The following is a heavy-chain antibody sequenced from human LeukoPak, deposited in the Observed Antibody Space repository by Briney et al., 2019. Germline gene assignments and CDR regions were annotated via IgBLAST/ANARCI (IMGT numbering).Heavy chain of an antibody. D-gene: IGHD3-16*01. Sequence: PSETLSLTCTVSGYSISSGYHWGWIRQAPGKGLEGLGSIYQSGSTYYNPSLRSRVTLSVDTSKNQLYLKLSSVTAADTAVYYCARSEINDYIKYWGQGILVTVSS. CDR2: IYQSGST. V-gene: IGHV4-38-2*02. J-gene: IGHJ4*02. CDR3: ARSEINDYIKY. CDR1: GYSISSGYH.